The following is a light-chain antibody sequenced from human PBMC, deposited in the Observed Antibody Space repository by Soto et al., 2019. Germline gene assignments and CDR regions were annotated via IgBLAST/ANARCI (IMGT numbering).Light chain of an antibody. Sequence: EIVMTQSPATLSVSPGERATLSCRASQSVSSKLVWYQQKPGQAPRPLIFGASTRATGIPARFSGSGSGTEFTLTISSLQSEDFAVYYCQQYNNWPLTFGGGTKVEVK. CDR3: QQYNNWPLT. V-gene: IGKV3-15*01. CDR2: GAS. CDR1: QSVSSK. J-gene: IGKJ4*01.